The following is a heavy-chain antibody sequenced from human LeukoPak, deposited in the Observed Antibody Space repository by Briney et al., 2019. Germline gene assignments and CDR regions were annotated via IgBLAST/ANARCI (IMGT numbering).Heavy chain of an antibody. CDR2: ISNDGSKK. Sequence: GGSLRLSCAASGFTFSSYGMHWVRQAPGKGLDCVAVISNDGSKKYYADSVKGRFTISRDNSKNTLSLQVSSLRTEDTAVYYCAKDRYSYAFEYSDSWGQGTLVTVSS. D-gene: IGHD5-18*01. CDR3: AKDRYSYAFEYSDS. V-gene: IGHV3-30*18. CDR1: GFTFSSYG. J-gene: IGHJ4*02.